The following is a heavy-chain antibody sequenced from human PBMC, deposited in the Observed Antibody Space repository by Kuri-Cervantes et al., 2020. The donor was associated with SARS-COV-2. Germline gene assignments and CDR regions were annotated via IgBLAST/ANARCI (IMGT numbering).Heavy chain of an antibody. CDR2: INSDRSST. CDR3: ARDPDRSGWYAGDAFDI. Sequence: GEFLKIPCPGSGCPFSSYWMHWVRQAPGKGLGWVLRINSDRSSTSYADSVKGRFTISRDNAKNTLYLKMNSLRAEDTAVYYCARDPDRSGWYAGDAFDIWGQGTMVTVSS. J-gene: IGHJ3*02. D-gene: IGHD6-19*01. CDR1: GCPFSSYW. V-gene: IGHV3-74*01.